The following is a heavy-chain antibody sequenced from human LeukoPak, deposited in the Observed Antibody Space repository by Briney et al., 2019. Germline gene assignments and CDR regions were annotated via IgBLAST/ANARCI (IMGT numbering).Heavy chain of an antibody. CDR1: GGSFSGYY. CDR3: ARDYDFWSGIFDY. V-gene: IGHV4-34*01. J-gene: IGHJ4*02. Sequence: PSETLSLTCAVYGGSFSGYYWSWIRPPPGKGLEWIGEINHSGSTNYNPSLKSRVTISVDTSKNQFSLKLSSVTAADTAVYYCARDYDFWSGIFDYWGQGTLVTVSS. D-gene: IGHD3-3*01. CDR2: INHSGST.